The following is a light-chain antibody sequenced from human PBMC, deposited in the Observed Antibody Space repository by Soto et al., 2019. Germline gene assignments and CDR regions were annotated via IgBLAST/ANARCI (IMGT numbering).Light chain of an antibody. CDR2: DAS. J-gene: IGKJ3*01. Sequence: EIVLTQSPATLSLSPGERATLSCRASQSVSSYLAWYQQKPGQAPRLLIYDASNRATGIPARFSGSESGTDFALTISSLEPEDFAVYYCQQRSNWPPAWTFGPGTKVDIK. CDR3: QQRSNWPPAWT. CDR1: QSVSSY. V-gene: IGKV3-11*01.